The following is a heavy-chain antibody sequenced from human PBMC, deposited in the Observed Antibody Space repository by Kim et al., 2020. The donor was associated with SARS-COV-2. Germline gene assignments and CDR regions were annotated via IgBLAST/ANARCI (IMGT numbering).Heavy chain of an antibody. CDR1: GGSTSNSSYY. CDR2: IFYSGSS. J-gene: IGHJ4*02. D-gene: IGHD3-22*01. V-gene: IGHV4-39*07. CDR3: AGGSGSGYSFDY. Sequence: SETLSLTCTVSGGSTSNSSYYWGWIRQPPGKGLEWIGSIFYSGSSYYNPSLKRRVTTSVDTSKNKFSLKLSSVTAADTAVYYCAGGSGSGYSFDYWGQGTLVTVSS.